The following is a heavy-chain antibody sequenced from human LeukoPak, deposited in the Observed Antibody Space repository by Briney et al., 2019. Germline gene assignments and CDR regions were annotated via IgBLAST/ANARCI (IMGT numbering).Heavy chain of an antibody. V-gene: IGHV4-39*01. J-gene: IGHJ5*01. CDR1: GDSIKNSGWS. CDR2: MPYDENVSDNEIP. CDR3: ARLTLTGVGGRGWFDF. Sequence: SETLSLTCIISGDSIKNSGWSWAWVRQPPGKELEWIVMMPYDENVSDNEIPSYNPSLKSRVTISADTSKNQLSLKVNSVTAADTAAYYCARLTLTGVGGRGWFDFWGQGTLVIVSS. D-gene: IGHD3-3*01.